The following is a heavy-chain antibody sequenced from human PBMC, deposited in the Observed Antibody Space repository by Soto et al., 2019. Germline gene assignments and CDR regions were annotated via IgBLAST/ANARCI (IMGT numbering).Heavy chain of an antibody. CDR3: ARDPPNFYYYGMDV. CDR2: ISKSSTTI. D-gene: IGHD2-8*01. J-gene: IGHJ6*02. Sequence: LRLSCIASGFTLSTYSMTWVRQAPGKGLEWPSYISKSSTTINYADTVKGRFTISRDNAKNSVYLEMSSLRDEDSAVYYCARDPPNFYYYGMDVWGQGTTVTVSS. CDR1: GFTLSTYS. V-gene: IGHV3-48*02.